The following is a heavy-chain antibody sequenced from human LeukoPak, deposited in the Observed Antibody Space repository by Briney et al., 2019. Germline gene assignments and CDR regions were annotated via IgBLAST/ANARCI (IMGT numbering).Heavy chain of an antibody. V-gene: IGHV3-23*01. Sequence: TGGSLTLFCAAWGFTFSGYAMLGVRQAPAKGRAWVSSVSGCCYSTYYADSVKGRFTISRDKSKNTLYLQMNSLRGEDTALYYCAKDSSIVVVTATPLDYWGQGILVTVSS. J-gene: IGHJ4*02. CDR3: AKDSSIVVVTATPLDY. CDR1: GFTFSGYA. CDR2: VSGCCYST. D-gene: IGHD2-21*02.